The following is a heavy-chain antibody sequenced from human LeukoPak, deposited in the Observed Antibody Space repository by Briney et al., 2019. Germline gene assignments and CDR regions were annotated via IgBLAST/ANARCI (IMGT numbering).Heavy chain of an antibody. CDR3: ARGVTIFGVVILYFDY. D-gene: IGHD3-3*01. V-gene: IGHV1-2*02. J-gene: IGHJ4*02. CDR2: INPNNGGT. Sequence: ASVKVSCKASGYTFTGYYMHWVRQAPGQGLEWMGWINPNNGGTNYAQKFQGRVTMTRDTSITTAYMEVTRLRSDDTAVYYCARGVTIFGVVILYFDYWGQGTLVTVSS. CDR1: GYTFTGYY.